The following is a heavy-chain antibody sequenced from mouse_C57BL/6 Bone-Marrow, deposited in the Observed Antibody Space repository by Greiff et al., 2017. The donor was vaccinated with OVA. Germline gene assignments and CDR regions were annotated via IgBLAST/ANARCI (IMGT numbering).Heavy chain of an antibody. J-gene: IGHJ3*01. CDR2: IDPKSGGT. V-gene: IGHV1-72*01. CDR1: GYTFTSYW. D-gene: IGHD4-1*01. Sequence: QVQLQQPGAELVKPGASVKLSCKASGYTFTSYWMHWVKQRPGRGLEWIGRIDPKSGGTKYNEKFKSKATLTVDKPSSTASMQLSSLTSEDSAVYYGARSGLGPFAYWGQGTLVTVSA. CDR3: ARSGLGPFAY.